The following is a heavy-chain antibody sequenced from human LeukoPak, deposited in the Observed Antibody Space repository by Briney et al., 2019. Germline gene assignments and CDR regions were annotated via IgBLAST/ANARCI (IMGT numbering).Heavy chain of an antibody. CDR1: GGSISSGSYY. V-gene: IGHV4-39*07. D-gene: IGHD3-9*01. Sequence: SQTLSLTCTVSGGSISSGSYYWSWVRQPPGKGLEWIGEIYHSGSTNYNPSLKSRVTISVDKSKNQFSLKLSSVTAADTAVYYCAKGGHILTGYSSIFDYWGQGTLVTVSS. J-gene: IGHJ4*02. CDR3: AKGGHILTGYSSIFDY. CDR2: IYHSGST.